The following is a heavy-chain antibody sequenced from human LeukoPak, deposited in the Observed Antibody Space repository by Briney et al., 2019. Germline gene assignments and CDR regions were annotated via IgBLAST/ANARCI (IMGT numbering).Heavy chain of an antibody. Sequence: SETLSLTCTVSGGSISTYYWSWIRQPPGKGLEWIGYIYYTGFTNYNPSLKSRVTISVDTSKDQFSLKLSSVTAADTAVYYCAREDSTDAFDVWGQGTMVTVSS. CDR3: AREDSTDAFDV. CDR2: IYYTGFT. D-gene: IGHD2-2*01. J-gene: IGHJ3*01. CDR1: GGSISTYY. V-gene: IGHV4-59*12.